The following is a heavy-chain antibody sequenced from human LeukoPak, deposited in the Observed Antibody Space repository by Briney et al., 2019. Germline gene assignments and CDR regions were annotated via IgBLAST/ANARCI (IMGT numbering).Heavy chain of an antibody. V-gene: IGHV1-18*01. CDR1: GYTFTSYG. CDR2: ISAYNGNT. D-gene: IGHD2-2*01. Sequence: ASVEVSCKASGYTFTSYGIIWVRQAPGQGLEWMGWISAYNGNTNYAQQLQGRVTMTTDTSTSTAYMELRSLRSDDTAVYYCARVSGCSSTSCYAGSYYMDVWGKGTTVTISS. J-gene: IGHJ6*03. CDR3: ARVSGCSSTSCYAGSYYMDV.